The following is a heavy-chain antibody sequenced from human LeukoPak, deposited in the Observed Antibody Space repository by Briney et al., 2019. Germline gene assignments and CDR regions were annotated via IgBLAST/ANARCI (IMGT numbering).Heavy chain of an antibody. V-gene: IGHV4-59*01. D-gene: IGHD3-22*01. J-gene: IGHJ5*02. CDR1: GGFISSYY. CDR2: IYCSGST. Sequence: PSETLSLTRTVSGGFISSYYWSSIRQPPGKGLESLGYIYCSGSTNYNPSLKSRVTISVDASKNQFSLKLSSVTAADTAVYYCARVDRDYYDSSGYISWAQGTLVTVSS. CDR3: ARVDRDYYDSSGYIS.